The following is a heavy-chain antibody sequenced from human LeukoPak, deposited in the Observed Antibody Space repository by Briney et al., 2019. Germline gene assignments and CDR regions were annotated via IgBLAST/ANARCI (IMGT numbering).Heavy chain of an antibody. J-gene: IGHJ3*02. V-gene: IGHV1-46*01. D-gene: IGHD1-26*01. CDR1: GYTFTSYH. Sequence: ASVKVSCKAPGYTFTSYHMHWVRQAPGQGLEWMGIINPSGGSTSYAQKFQGRVAMTRDTSTSTVYMELSSLRSEDTAVYYCARGLGELDAFDIWGQGTMVTVSS. CDR2: INPSGGST. CDR3: ARGLGELDAFDI.